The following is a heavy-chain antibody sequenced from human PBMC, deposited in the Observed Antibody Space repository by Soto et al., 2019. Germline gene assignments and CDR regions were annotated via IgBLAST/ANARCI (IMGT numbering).Heavy chain of an antibody. CDR2: IYYSGST. V-gene: IGHV4-39*01. CDR3: ARRGYSYVTDAFDI. D-gene: IGHD5-18*01. J-gene: IGHJ3*02. CDR1: GGSISSSSYY. Sequence: SDTLSLTCTVSGGSISSSSYYWGWIRQPPGKGLEWIGSIYYSGSTYYNPSLKSRVTISVDTSKNQFSLKLSSVTAADTAVYYCARRGYSYVTDAFDIWGQGTVVTVSS.